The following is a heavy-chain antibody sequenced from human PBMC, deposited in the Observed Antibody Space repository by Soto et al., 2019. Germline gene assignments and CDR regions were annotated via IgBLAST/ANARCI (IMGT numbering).Heavy chain of an antibody. J-gene: IGHJ4*02. V-gene: IGHV4-31*03. CDR2: IYYSGTT. Sequence: PSETLSLTCTVSGGSVSSGGYYWSWIRQHPETGLEWIGYIYYSGTTYFNPSLKSRASISLDTSKNEFSLKLTSVTAADTAVYYCARRALPQCINGVCYKDGFWDYWGQGALVNVSS. D-gene: IGHD2-8*01. CDR3: ARRALPQCINGVCYKDGFWDY. CDR1: GGSVSSGGYY.